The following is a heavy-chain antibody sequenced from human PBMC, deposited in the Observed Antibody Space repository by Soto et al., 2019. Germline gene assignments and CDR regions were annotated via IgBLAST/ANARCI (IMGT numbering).Heavy chain of an antibody. V-gene: IGHV4-39*01. J-gene: IGHJ5*01. CDR2: IYYTGST. CDR3: ARHHHVGAADRNRWFDA. CDR1: GDSISTSSYS. Sequence: QLQLQASGPGLVKPAETLSLSCTVSGDSISTSSYSWGWIRRPPGKGLEWIGSIYYTGSTYYNPYLKSGVAMSVATSKSRFSLNLSSVTAADTAVDYCARHHHVGAADRNRWFDAWGPGTLVTVSS. D-gene: IGHD3-22*01.